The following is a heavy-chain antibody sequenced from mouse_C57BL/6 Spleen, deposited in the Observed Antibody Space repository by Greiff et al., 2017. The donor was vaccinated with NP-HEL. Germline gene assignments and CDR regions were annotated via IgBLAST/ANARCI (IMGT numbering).Heavy chain of an antibody. CDR2: IDPSDSET. D-gene: IGHD1-1*01. CDR1: GYTFTSYW. J-gene: IGHJ2*01. Sequence: VQLQQPGAELVRPGSSVKLSCKASGYTFTSYWMHWVKQRPIQGLEWIGNIDPSDSETHYNQKFKDKATLTVDKSSSTAYMQLSSLTSEDSAVYYSARQGYGSLLGYWGQGTTLTVSS. CDR3: ARQGYGSLLGY. V-gene: IGHV1-52*01.